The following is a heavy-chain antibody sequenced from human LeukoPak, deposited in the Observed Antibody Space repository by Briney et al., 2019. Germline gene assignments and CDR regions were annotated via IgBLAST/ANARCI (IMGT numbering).Heavy chain of an antibody. CDR2: IYYSGST. CDR1: GGSISSSSYY. D-gene: IGHD6-13*01. Sequence: ASETLSLTCTVSGGSISSSSYYWGWIRQPPGKGLEWIGSIYYSGSTYYNPSLKSRVTISVDTSKNQFSLKLSSVTAADTAVYYCARHEFSSSWFTRDWFDPWGQGTLVTVSS. CDR3: ARHEFSSSWFTRDWFDP. J-gene: IGHJ5*02. V-gene: IGHV4-39*01.